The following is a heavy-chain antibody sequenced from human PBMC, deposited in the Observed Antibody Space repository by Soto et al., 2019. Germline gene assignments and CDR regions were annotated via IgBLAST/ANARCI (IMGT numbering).Heavy chain of an antibody. V-gene: IGHV4-34*01. D-gene: IGHD6-13*01. CDR3: ARGGGIAAAATINNWFDP. CDR2: INHSGST. Sequence: SETLSLTCAVYGGSFSGYYWSWIRQPPGKGLEWIGEINHSGSTNYNPSLKSRVTISVDTSKNQFSLKLSSVTAADTAVYYCARGGGIAAAATINNWFDPWGQGTLVTVSS. J-gene: IGHJ5*02. CDR1: GGSFSGYY.